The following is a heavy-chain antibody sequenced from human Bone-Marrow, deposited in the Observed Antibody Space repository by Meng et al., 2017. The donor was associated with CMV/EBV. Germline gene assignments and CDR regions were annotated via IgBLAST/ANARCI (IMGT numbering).Heavy chain of an antibody. CDR2: INWNSGSL. J-gene: IGHJ4*02. Sequence: GGSLRLSCAASGFTFDDYAMHWVRQAPGKGLEWVSGINWNSGSLGYVDSVKSRFTISRDSAQNSLYLQMNSLRAEDTAVYYCASSAQRYGGNTFDSWGQGTLVTVSS. CDR1: GFTFDDYA. D-gene: IGHD4-23*01. CDR3: ASSAQRYGGNTFDS. V-gene: IGHV3-9*01.